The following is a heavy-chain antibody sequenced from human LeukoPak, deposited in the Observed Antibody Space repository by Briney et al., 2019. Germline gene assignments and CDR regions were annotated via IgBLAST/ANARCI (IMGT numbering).Heavy chain of an antibody. V-gene: IGHV1-2*04. D-gene: IGHD2-2*01. CDR3: ARAYQLLPYRDLRLDYYYYMDV. CDR2: INPNSGGT. CDR1: GYTFTGYY. J-gene: IGHJ6*03. Sequence: ASVKVSCKASGYTFTGYYMHWVRQAPGQGLEWMGWINPNSGGTNYAQKFQGWVTMTRDTSISTAYMELSRLRSEDTAVYYCARAYQLLPYRDLRLDYYYYMDVWGKGTTVTVSS.